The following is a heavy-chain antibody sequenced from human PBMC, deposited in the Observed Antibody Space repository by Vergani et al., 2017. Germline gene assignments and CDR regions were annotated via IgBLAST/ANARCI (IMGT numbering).Heavy chain of an antibody. D-gene: IGHD3-16*02. Sequence: QVQLVQSGAEVKKPGASVKVSCKASGYTFTSYYMHWVRQAPGQGLEWMGIINPSGGSTSYAQKFQGRVTMTRDTATSTGYMELSSLRYEDTAVYYCAREGFGGVIVPLYYGMDVWGQGTTVTVSS. V-gene: IGHV1-46*01. CDR2: INPSGGST. J-gene: IGHJ6*02. CDR1: GYTFTSYY. CDR3: AREGFGGVIVPLYYGMDV.